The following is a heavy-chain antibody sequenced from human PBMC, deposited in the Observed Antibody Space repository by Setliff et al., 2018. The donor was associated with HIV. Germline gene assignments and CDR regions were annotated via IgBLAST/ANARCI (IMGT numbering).Heavy chain of an antibody. CDR2: ISSSSSYI. CDR1: GFTFSSYS. Sequence: LRLSCAASGFTFSSYSMNWVRQAPGKGLEWVSSISSSSSYIYYADSVKGRFTISRDNAKNSLYLQMNSLRAEDTAEYYCASDRVDGSENYYNAFDIWGQGTMVTVS. D-gene: IGHD3-10*01. J-gene: IGHJ3*02. CDR3: ASDRVDGSENYYNAFDI. V-gene: IGHV3-21*04.